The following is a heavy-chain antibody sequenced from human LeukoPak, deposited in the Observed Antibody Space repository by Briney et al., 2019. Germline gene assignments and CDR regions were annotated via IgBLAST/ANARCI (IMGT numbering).Heavy chain of an antibody. D-gene: IGHD1-1*01. CDR1: GYTLTGLS. J-gene: IGHJ3*02. V-gene: IGHV1-69*13. CDR3: ASAKLETRAFDI. CDR2: IIPIFGTA. Sequence: SVKVSCKVSGYTLTGLSMHWARQAPGQGLEWMGGIIPIFGTANYAQKFQGRVTITADESTSTAYMELSSLRSEDTAVYYCASAKLETRAFDIWGQGTMVTVSS.